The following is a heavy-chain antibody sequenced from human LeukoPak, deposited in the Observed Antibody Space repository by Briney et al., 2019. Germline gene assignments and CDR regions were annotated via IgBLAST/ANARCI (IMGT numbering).Heavy chain of an antibody. V-gene: IGHV3-21*01. CDR3: ARASAATLRAQIWDY. Sequence: GGSLRLSCAASGFTFSSYSMTWVRQAPEKGLEWISSISSISTYKFYADSVKGRFTISRDDSENSLYLQMNSLRVEDTAVYYCARASAATLRAQIWDYWGQGTLVTVSS. CDR1: GFTFSSYS. CDR2: ISSISTYK. J-gene: IGHJ4*02. D-gene: IGHD2-15*01.